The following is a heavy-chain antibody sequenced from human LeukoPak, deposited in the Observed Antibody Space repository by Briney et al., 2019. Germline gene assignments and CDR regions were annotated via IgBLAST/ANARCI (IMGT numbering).Heavy chain of an antibody. J-gene: IGHJ4*02. CDR3: ARGPRYYDSSGYYSYYFDY. V-gene: IGHV4-39*07. D-gene: IGHD3-22*01. Sequence: SETLSLTCTVSGGSISSDSYYWAWIRQPPGKGLEWIASIYYSGSTYYNPSLKSRVTISVDTSRNQFSLKLSSVTAADTAVYYCARGPRYYDSSGYYSYYFDYWGQGTLVTVSS. CDR2: IYYSGST. CDR1: GGSISSDSYY.